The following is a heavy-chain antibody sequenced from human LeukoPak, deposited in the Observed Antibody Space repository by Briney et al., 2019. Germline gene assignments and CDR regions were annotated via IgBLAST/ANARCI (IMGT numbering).Heavy chain of an antibody. CDR2: IISILGIA. D-gene: IGHD2-2*01. J-gene: IGHJ5*02. Sequence: SVKVSCKASGGTFSRYAISWVRQAPGQGLEWMGRIISILGIANYAQQFKGRVTITADKSTSTAYMELSSLRSEDTAVYYCARDLSVVPAAMAHGSFDPWGQGTLVTVSS. CDR3: ARDLSVVPAAMAHGSFDP. CDR1: GGTFSRYA. V-gene: IGHV1-69*04.